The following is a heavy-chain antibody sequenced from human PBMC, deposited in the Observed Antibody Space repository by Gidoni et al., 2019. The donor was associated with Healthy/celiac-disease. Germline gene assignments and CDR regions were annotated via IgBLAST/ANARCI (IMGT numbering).Heavy chain of an antibody. V-gene: IGHV3-53*01. J-gene: IGHJ3*02. D-gene: IGHD2-15*01. CDR2: IYSGGST. CDR1: GFTVSSNY. CDR3: ARGGYCSGGSCYSGDAFDI. Sequence: EVQLVESGGGLIQPGGSLRLSCAASGFTVSSNYMSWVRQAPGKGLEWVSVIYSGGSTYYADSVKGRFTISRDNSKNTLYLQMNSLRAEDTAVYYCARGGYCSGGSCYSGDAFDIWGQGTMVTVSS.